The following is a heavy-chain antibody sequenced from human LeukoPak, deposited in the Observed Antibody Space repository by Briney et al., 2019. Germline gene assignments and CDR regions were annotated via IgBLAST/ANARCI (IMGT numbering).Heavy chain of an antibody. J-gene: IGHJ4*02. D-gene: IGHD1-26*01. CDR3: ARDSTGIVGATDY. Sequence: ASVKVSCKASGYTFTGYYMHWVRQAPGQGLEWMGWINPNSGGTNYAQKFQGRVTMTRDTSISTAYMELSRLRSDDTAVYYCARDSTGIVGATDYWGQGTLVTVSS. CDR1: GYTFTGYY. V-gene: IGHV1-2*02. CDR2: INPNSGGT.